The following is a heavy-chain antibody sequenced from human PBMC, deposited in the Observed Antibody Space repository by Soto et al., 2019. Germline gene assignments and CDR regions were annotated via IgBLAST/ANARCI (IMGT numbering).Heavy chain of an antibody. CDR2: IKSKTDGGTT. Sequence: RLSCAASGFTFSNAWMNWVRQAPGKGLEWVGRIKSKTDGGTTDYAAPVKGRFTISRDDSKNTLYLQMNSLKTEDTAVYYCTTEAYYYDSSGYYYSDWIDYWGQGTLVTVSS. V-gene: IGHV3-15*07. D-gene: IGHD3-22*01. J-gene: IGHJ4*02. CDR1: GFTFSNAW. CDR3: TTEAYYYDSSGYYYSDWIDY.